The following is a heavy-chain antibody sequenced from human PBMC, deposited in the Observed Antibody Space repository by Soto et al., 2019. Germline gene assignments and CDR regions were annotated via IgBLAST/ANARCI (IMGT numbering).Heavy chain of an antibody. V-gene: IGHV4-4*02. CDR3: ARGPLDYYGSGSYPADY. J-gene: IGHJ4*02. CDR1: GGSISSGNW. D-gene: IGHD3-10*01. Sequence: PSETLSLTCVVSGGSISSGNWWSWVRQPPGKGLEWIGEIYHSGSTNYNPSLKSRVTISIDKSKNQFSLKLSSVTAADTAVYYCARGPLDYYGSGSYPADYWGQGTLVTVSS. CDR2: IYHSGST.